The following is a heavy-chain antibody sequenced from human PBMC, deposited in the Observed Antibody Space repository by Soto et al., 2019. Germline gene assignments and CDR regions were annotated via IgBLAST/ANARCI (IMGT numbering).Heavy chain of an antibody. V-gene: IGHV3-21*01. J-gene: IGHJ4*02. CDR3: AREDGVVGSSSAFDH. D-gene: IGHD1-26*01. CDR2: INGRSNYV. Sequence: GGSLRLSCVFSGFTFSTYTMNWVRQAPGKGLEWVSSINGRSNYVYYADSVKGRFTISRDNAKNSLYLQMNRLRAEDTAIYYCAREDGVVGSSSAFDHWGLGPLVTVSS. CDR1: GFTFSTYT.